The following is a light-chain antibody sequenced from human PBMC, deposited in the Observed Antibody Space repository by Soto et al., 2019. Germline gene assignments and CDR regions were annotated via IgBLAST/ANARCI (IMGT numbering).Light chain of an antibody. V-gene: IGKV3-20*01. CDR2: GAS. CDR1: QSVGSSY. J-gene: IGKJ1*01. CDR3: QQYGSSPRT. Sequence: EIVLTQSPGTLSLSPGERATLSCRSSQSVGSSYLAWYQQKHGQAPRLLIYGASSRATGIPDRFSGSGSGTDFTITISRLEPEDFAVYYCQQYGSSPRTFGQGTKVDIK.